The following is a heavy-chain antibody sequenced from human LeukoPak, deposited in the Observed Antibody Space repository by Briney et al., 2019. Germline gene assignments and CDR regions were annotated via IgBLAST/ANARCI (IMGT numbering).Heavy chain of an antibody. Sequence: PGGSLRLSCAASGFIFSSHGMNWVRQAPGKGLEWVSGISPRGEIKYYADSVKGRFTISRDNSKNTLYLQMNRLRAEDTAVYYCAREGGFTGYGSSWYEDVFVYWGQGTLVIVSS. V-gene: IGHV3-23*01. J-gene: IGHJ4*02. D-gene: IGHD6-13*01. CDR2: ISPRGEIK. CDR3: AREGGFTGYGSSWYEDVFVY. CDR1: GFIFSSHG.